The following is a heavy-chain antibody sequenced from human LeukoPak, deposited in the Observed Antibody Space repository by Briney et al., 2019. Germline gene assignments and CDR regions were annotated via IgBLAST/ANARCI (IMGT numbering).Heavy chain of an antibody. CDR2: IRYDGSNK. CDR1: GFTFSSYG. D-gene: IGHD6-19*01. J-gene: IGHJ4*02. CDR3: AKGDGQWLKSIDC. Sequence: GGSLRLSCAASGFTFSSYGMHWVRQAPGKGLEWVAFIRYDGSNKYYADSVKGRFTISRDNSKNTLYLQMNSLRAEDTAVYYCAKGDGQWLKSIDCWGQGTLVTVSS. V-gene: IGHV3-30*02.